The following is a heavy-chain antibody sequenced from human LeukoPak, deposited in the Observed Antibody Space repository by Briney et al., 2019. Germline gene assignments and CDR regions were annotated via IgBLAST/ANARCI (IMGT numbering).Heavy chain of an antibody. CDR1: GFTFSNYW. J-gene: IGHJ4*02. Sequence: GGSLRLSCAASGFTFSNYWMNWVRQAPGKGLEWVSSISSSSSYIYYADSVKGRFTISRDNAKNSLYLQMNSLRAEDTAVYYCARDGEYCSSTSCYADYWGQGTLVTVSS. CDR2: ISSSSSYI. V-gene: IGHV3-21*01. D-gene: IGHD2-2*01. CDR3: ARDGEYCSSTSCYADY.